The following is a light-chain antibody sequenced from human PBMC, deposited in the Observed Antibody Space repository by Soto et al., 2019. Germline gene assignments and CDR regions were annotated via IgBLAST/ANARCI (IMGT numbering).Light chain of an antibody. V-gene: IGKV3-11*01. J-gene: IGKJ5*01. Sequence: ETVLTQSPATLSLSPGESATLSCRASQSLDIYLAWYQQKPGQAPRLLIYDASHRATGIPARFSGSGSGTDFTLTISSLEPEDFALYYCQQRKNWPPLTFGQGTRLEIK. CDR1: QSLDIY. CDR2: DAS. CDR3: QQRKNWPPLT.